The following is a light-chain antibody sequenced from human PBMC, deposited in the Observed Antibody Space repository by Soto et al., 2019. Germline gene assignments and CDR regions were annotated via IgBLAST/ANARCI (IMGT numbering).Light chain of an antibody. CDR3: LLDFRYFWA. CDR2: AAS. Sequence: AIQLTQSPSSLSASVGDRVTITCRASEAIRTALGWYQQKPGKVPKLLIYAASTLLSGVPSRFSGSGSGTDFTLTINSLQPEDFATYYCLLDFRYFWAFGQGTKVDIK. CDR1: EAIRTA. J-gene: IGKJ1*01. V-gene: IGKV1-6*01.